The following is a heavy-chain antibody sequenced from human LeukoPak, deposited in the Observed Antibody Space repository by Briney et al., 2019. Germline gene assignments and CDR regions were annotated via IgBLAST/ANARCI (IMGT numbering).Heavy chain of an antibody. CDR1: GLTFSNAW. CDR2: IKSKTYGETA. J-gene: IGHJ2*01. Sequence: GVSLRLSCVASGLTFSNAWMSWVRQGPGKGLEWVGHIKSKTYGETAGYAAPVKGRFTISRDDSKNTLYLQMDSLITEDSAVYYCTTNYGIVRAANWYFDLWGRGTPVTVSS. V-gene: IGHV3-15*01. CDR3: TTNYGIVRAANWYFDL. D-gene: IGHD2-2*01.